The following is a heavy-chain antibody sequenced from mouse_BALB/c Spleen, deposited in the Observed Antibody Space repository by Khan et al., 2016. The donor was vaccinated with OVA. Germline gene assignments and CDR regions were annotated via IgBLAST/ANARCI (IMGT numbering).Heavy chain of an antibody. CDR3: AGGGITTEYFDY. J-gene: IGHJ2*01. CDR2: IYPGHGDT. D-gene: IGHD1-1*01. Sequence: QVQLQQSGAELARPGASVKLSCKASGYTFTSYWMQWVKQRPGQGLEWIGAIYPGHGDTSYTQKFKGKATLTADKSSSTAYMQLSSLASEDSAVYYCAGGGITTEYFDYWGQGTTLTVSS. CDR1: GYTFTSYW. V-gene: IGHV1-87*01.